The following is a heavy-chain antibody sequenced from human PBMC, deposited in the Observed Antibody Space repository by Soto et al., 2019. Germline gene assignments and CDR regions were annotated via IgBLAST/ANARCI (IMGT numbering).Heavy chain of an antibody. CDR3: ARMATFGSLNWFDT. Sequence: ASVKVSCKASGYSFTNNDVSWLRQATGQGLEWMGWMNPGSGDTGYAQKFQGRVTMTRDISIATAHMQLSSLRSDDTAIYYCARMATFGSLNWFDTWGQGTLVTVSS. D-gene: IGHD3-16*01. V-gene: IGHV1-8*01. CDR2: MNPGSGDT. CDR1: GYSFTNND. J-gene: IGHJ5*02.